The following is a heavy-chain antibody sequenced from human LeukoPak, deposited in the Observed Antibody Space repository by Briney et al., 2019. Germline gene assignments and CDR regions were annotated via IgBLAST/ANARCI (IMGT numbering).Heavy chain of an antibody. CDR2: IWYDGSNK. CDR3: ARDPVPHIVVVPAAIQTYYYGMDV. Sequence: GGSLRLSCAASGFTFSSYGMHWVRQAPGRGLEWVAVIWYDGSNKYYADSVKGRFTISRDNSKNTLYLQMNSLRAEDTAVYYCARDPVPHIVVVPAAIQTYYYGMDVWGQGTTVTVSS. CDR1: GFTFSSYG. J-gene: IGHJ6*02. V-gene: IGHV3-33*01. D-gene: IGHD2-2*02.